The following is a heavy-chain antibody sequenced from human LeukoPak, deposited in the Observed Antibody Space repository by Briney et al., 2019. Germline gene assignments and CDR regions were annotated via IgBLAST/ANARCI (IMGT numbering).Heavy chain of an antibody. D-gene: IGHD6-6*01. Sequence: SETLSLTCTVSGGSISGYYWTWIRQPPGKGLEWIGYIYSSGSTNYNPSLKSRVTTSVDTSKNQFSLRLSSVTAADTAVYYCARHRYTSSSSYFDFWGQGTLVTLSS. J-gene: IGHJ4*02. CDR2: IYSSGST. CDR3: ARHRYTSSSSYFDF. CDR1: GGSISGYY. V-gene: IGHV4-59*08.